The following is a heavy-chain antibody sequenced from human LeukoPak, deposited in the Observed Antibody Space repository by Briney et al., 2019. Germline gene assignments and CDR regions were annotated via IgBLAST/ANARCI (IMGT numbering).Heavy chain of an antibody. CDR3: ARLRRYCSSTSCYTNAFDI. V-gene: IGHV3-53*01. J-gene: IGHJ3*02. D-gene: IGHD2-2*02. CDR1: GFTVSSNY. Sequence: PGGSLILSCAASGFTVSSNYMSWVRQAPGKGLGWVSVNYSGGSTYYADSVKGRFTISRDNSKNTLYLQMNSLRAEDTAVYYCARLRRYCSSTSCYTNAFDIWGQGTMVTVSS. CDR2: NYSGGST.